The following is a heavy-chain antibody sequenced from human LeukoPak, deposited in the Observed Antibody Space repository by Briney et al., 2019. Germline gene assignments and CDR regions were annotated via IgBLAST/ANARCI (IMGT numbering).Heavy chain of an antibody. V-gene: IGHV4-34*01. D-gene: IGHD3-10*01. CDR2: INHSGST. CDR1: GGSFSGYY. CDR3: ARLFFPWRFYAFDI. J-gene: IGHJ3*02. Sequence: SETLSLTCAVYGGSFSGYYWSWIRQPPGKGLEWIGEINHSGSTHYNPSLKSRVIISVDTSKNQFSLKLSPVTAADTAVYYCARLFFPWRFYAFDIWVQGTMVTVSS.